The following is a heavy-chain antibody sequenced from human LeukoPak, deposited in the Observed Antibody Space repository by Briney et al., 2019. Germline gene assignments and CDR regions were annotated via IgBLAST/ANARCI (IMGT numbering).Heavy chain of an antibody. J-gene: IGHJ3*02. CDR3: AGYYDTDAFDI. CDR2: INHSGST. V-gene: IGHV4-34*01. D-gene: IGHD3-22*01. Sequence: PSETLSLTCAVYGGSFSGYYWSWIRQPPGKGLEWIGEINHSGSTNYNPSLKSRVTISVDTSKNQFSLKLSSVTAADTAVYYCAGYYDTDAFDIWGQGTMVTVSS. CDR1: GGSFSGYY.